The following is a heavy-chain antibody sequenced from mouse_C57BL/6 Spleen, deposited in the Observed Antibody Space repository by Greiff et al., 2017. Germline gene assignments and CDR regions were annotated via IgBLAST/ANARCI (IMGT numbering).Heavy chain of an antibody. V-gene: IGHV5-4*01. CDR3: ARDRSTTEGYFDV. CDR2: ISDGGSYT. Sequence: EVMLVESGGGLVKPGGSLKLSCAASGFTFSSYAMSWVRQTPEKRLEWVATISDGGSYTYYPDNVKGRFTISRDNAKNNLYLQMSHLKSEDTAMYYCARDRSTTEGYFDVWGTGTTVTVSS. J-gene: IGHJ1*03. CDR1: GFTFSSYA. D-gene: IGHD1-1*01.